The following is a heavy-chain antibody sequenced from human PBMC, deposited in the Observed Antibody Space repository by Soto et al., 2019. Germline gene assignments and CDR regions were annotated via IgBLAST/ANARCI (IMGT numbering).Heavy chain of an antibody. CDR2: IKHSGST. Sequence: SGTLSLTCALHRGSFSGYYWGWVPQPPGAGLERIGGIKHSGSTHYNPSLKSRVTRSVATSKNQFSLKLSSVTAADTAVYYCARERPMDGSGSLQLMYYFEYWGQGTLVTVCS. D-gene: IGHD3-10*01. J-gene: IGHJ4*02. CDR3: ARERPMDGSGSLQLMYYFEY. V-gene: IGHV4-34*01. CDR1: RGSFSGYY.